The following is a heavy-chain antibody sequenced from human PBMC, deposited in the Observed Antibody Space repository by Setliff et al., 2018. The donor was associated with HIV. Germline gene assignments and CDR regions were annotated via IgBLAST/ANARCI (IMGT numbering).Heavy chain of an antibody. CDR3: ASSNVVVVTASVSDAFDI. CDR2: INTDGSSI. V-gene: IGHV3-74*01. CDR1: GFTFSNYW. Sequence: GESLRLSCVASGFTFSNYWMHWVRQAPGKGLVWVSRINTDGSSISHADSVKGRFTISRDNAKKTLFLQMNSLRAEDTAVYYCASSNVVVVTASVSDAFDIWGQGTMVTVSS. J-gene: IGHJ3*02. D-gene: IGHD2-21*02.